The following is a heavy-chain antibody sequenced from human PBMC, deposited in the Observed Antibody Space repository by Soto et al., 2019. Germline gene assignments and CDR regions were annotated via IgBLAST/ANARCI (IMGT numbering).Heavy chain of an antibody. V-gene: IGHV1-46*03. Sequence: ASVKVSCKASGYTFTSYGISWVRQAPGQGLEWMGTINCGGINTAYAQKFQGRVTMTKDTSTSTVYMELTSLTSEDTAVYYCARDQIWHDMVWWLDHWGKGTVVTV. CDR3: ARDQIWHDMVWWLDH. D-gene: IGHD1-1*01. J-gene: IGHJ5*02. CDR1: GYTFTSYG. CDR2: INCGGINT.